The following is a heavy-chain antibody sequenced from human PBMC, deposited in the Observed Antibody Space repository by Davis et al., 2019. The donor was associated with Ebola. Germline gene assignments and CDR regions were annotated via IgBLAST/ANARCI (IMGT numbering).Heavy chain of an antibody. Sequence: SETLSLTCSVSGGSVGSDYWGWIRQPPGKGLEWIGNIYHSGSTFYNPSLKSRVTISVDTSKNQFSLKLRSVTAADTAVYYCARQGWSGYSLRHWLDPWGRGTLVTVSS. CDR3: ARQGWSGYSLRHWLDP. CDR1: GGSVGSDY. V-gene: IGHV4-39*01. CDR2: IYHSGST. J-gene: IGHJ5*02. D-gene: IGHD3-3*01.